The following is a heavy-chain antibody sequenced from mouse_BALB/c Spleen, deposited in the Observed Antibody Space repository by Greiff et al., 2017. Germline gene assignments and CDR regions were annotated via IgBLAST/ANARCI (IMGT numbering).Heavy chain of an antibody. V-gene: IGHV3-2*02. J-gene: IGHJ4*01. CDR1: GYSITSDYA. Sequence: EVKLQESGPGLVKPSQSLSLTCTVTGYSITSDYAWNWIRQFPGNKLEWMGYISYSGSTSYNPSLKSRISITRDTSKNQFFLQLNSVTTEDTATYYCASPSVDYWGQGTSVTVSS. CDR3: ASPSVDY. CDR2: ISYSGST. D-gene: IGHD3-1*01.